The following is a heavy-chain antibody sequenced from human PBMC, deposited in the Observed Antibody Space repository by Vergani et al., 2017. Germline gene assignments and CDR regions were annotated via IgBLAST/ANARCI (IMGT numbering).Heavy chain of an antibody. D-gene: IGHD2-2*02. J-gene: IGHJ4*02. CDR2: ISWNSGSI. CDR1: GFTFDDYA. CDR3: ARDSVYTGDY. Sequence: EVQLVESGGGLVQPGRSLRLSCAASGFTFDDYAMHWVRQAPGKGLEWVSGISWNSGSIGYADSVKGRFTISRDNAKNSLYLQMNSLRAEDTALYYCARDSVYTGDYWGQGTLVTVSS. V-gene: IGHV3-9*01.